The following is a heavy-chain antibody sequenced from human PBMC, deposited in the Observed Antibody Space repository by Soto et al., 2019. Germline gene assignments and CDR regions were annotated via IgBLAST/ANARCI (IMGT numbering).Heavy chain of an antibody. CDR3: ARRWFGEAFDL. D-gene: IGHD3-10*01. Sequence: QVQLVQSGAEVKKPGSSVKVSCKASGGTFSSYTISWVRQAPGQGLEWMGRIIPILGIANYAQKFQGRVTITADKATSTAYMELSSLRSEDTAVYYCARRWFGEAFDLWGQGTLVTVSS. CDR2: IIPILGIA. V-gene: IGHV1-69*02. CDR1: GGTFSSYT. J-gene: IGHJ5*02.